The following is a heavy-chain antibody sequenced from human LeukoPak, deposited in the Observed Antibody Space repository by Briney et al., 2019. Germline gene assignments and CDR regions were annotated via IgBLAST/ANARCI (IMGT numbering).Heavy chain of an antibody. Sequence: KPGESLKLSCTGSGYSFTSYWIGWVRQMPGKGLEWMGIIYPGDSDTRYSPSFQGQVTISADKSISTAYLQWSSLKASDTAMYYCARRSRVGCGGDCSPYYFDYWGQGTLVTVSS. D-gene: IGHD2-21*01. CDR2: IYPGDSDT. CDR3: ARRSRVGCGGDCSPYYFDY. CDR1: GYSFTSYW. V-gene: IGHV5-51*03. J-gene: IGHJ4*02.